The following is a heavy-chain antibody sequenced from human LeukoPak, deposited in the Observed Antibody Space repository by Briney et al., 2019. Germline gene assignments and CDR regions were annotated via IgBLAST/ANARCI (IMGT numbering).Heavy chain of an antibody. CDR3: ARGKYYDFWSGYSPYGYGMDV. J-gene: IGHJ6*02. Sequence: GGSLRLSCAASGFTFSSYSMTWVRQAPGKGLEWVSSISSSSSYIYYADSVKGRFTISRDNAKNSLYLQMNSLRAEDTAVYYCARGKYYDFWSGYSPYGYGMDVWGQGTTVTVSS. CDR1: GFTFSSYS. D-gene: IGHD3-3*01. V-gene: IGHV3-21*01. CDR2: ISSSSSYI.